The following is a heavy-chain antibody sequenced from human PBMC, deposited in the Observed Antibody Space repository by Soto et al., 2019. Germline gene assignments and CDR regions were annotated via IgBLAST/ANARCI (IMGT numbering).Heavy chain of an antibody. Sequence: PSETLSLTCAVYGGSFSGYYWSWIRQPPGKGLEWIGEINHSGSTNYNPSLKSRVTISVDTSKNQFSLKLSSVTAADTAVYYCARTPYDILTGYYNGGHYFDYWGQGTLVTVSS. D-gene: IGHD3-9*01. CDR3: ARTPYDILTGYYNGGHYFDY. V-gene: IGHV4-34*01. CDR1: GGSFSGYY. J-gene: IGHJ4*02. CDR2: INHSGST.